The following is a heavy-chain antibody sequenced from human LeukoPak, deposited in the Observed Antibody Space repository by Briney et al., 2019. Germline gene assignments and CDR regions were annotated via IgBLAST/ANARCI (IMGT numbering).Heavy chain of an antibody. V-gene: IGHV1-2*02. D-gene: IGHD6-6*01. CDR2: INPNSGGT. J-gene: IGHJ5*02. CDR1: GYTFTGYY. CDR3: ATDVKYSSSSRRWFDP. Sequence: GASVKVSCKASGYTFTGYYMHWVRQAPGQGLEWMGWINPNSGGTNYAQKFQGRVTMTRDTSISTAYMELSSLRSEDTAVYYCATDVKYSSSSRRWFDPWGQGTLVTVSS.